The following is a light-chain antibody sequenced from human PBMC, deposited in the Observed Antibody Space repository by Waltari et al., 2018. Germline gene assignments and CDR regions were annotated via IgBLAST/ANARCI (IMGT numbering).Light chain of an antibody. CDR3: NSYTGSSSWV. Sequence: QSALTQPASVSGSPGQSITISCTGTTSDVGFYNHVSWYQQHPGKSPQLIIYEDFEGPSGVSNRFSGSKSGNTASLTISGLLAEDEADYYCNSYTGSSSWVFGGGTKLTVL. CDR1: TSDVGFYNH. V-gene: IGLV2-14*01. CDR2: EDF. J-gene: IGLJ3*02.